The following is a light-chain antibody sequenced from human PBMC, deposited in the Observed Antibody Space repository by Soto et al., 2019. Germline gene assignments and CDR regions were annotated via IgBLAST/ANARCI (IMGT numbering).Light chain of an antibody. V-gene: IGKV3-15*01. CDR3: QQYNNWWT. CDR2: GAS. Sequence: EIVMTQSPATLSVSPGERATLSCRASQSVSSNLAWYQQKPGQAPRLLIYGASTRATGIPARFSGSGSGTESTLTISRLQSEDCAVYYCQQYNNWWTFGQGTKVEIK. CDR1: QSVSSN. J-gene: IGKJ1*01.